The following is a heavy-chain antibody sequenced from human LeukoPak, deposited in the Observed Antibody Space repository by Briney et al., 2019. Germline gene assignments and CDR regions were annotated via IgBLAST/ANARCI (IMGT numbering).Heavy chain of an antibody. Sequence: GGSLRLSCTASGFTFGDYAMSWIRQAPGKGLEWVGFIRSRAYGETADYAASVKGRFTISRDDSKAIAYLQMNSLKTEDTAVYHCTRDRGAYNLYDYWGQGTLVTVSS. CDR1: GFTFGDYA. J-gene: IGHJ4*02. CDR2: IRSRAYGETA. D-gene: IGHD1-1*01. V-gene: IGHV3-49*03. CDR3: TRDRGAYNLYDY.